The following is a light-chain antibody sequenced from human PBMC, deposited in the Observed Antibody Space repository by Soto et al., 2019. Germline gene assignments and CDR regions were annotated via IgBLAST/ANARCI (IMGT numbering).Light chain of an antibody. Sequence: QSVLTQPPSASGSPGQSVTISCTGTSSDVGGYNYVSWNQQYPGRAPKLMIYEVTKRPSGVPDRFSGSKSGNTASLTVSGLQAEDEADYYCSSYAASNNFYFVFGGGTKLTVL. CDR2: EVT. CDR1: SSDVGGYNY. CDR3: SSYAASNNFYFV. V-gene: IGLV2-8*01. J-gene: IGLJ3*02.